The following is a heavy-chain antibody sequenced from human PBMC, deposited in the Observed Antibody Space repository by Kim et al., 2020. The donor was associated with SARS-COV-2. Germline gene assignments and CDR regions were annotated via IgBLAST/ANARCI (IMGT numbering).Heavy chain of an antibody. CDR3: ARMSVPQYFCAMDV. Sequence: SGTLSLTCTVSGGSISSSGYYWGLIRQRPGKDLECIARIYYNGSSYYNPSLKHLVDLSVDTSKNQFSLKLNSLTAASTAVYYCARMSVPQYFCAMDVWG. CDR2: IYYNGSS. CDR1: GGSISSSGYY. V-gene: IGHV4-39*01. J-gene: IGHJ6*02. D-gene: IGHD2-2*01.